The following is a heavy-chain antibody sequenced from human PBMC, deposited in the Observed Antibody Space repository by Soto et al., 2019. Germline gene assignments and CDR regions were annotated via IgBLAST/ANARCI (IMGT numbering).Heavy chain of an antibody. V-gene: IGHV1-18*03. CDR1: GYTFSNYG. D-gene: IGHD4-17*01. CDR2: ISLYSDGT. CDR3: ACGFDAITVTTFDF. J-gene: IGHJ4*02. Sequence: SVKVSCKTSGYTFSNYGITWVRQAPGQPLEWLGWISLYSDGTNYAQKFQGRVTLTSDTSASTADMELSNLRSEDMAVYYCACGFDAITVTTFDFWGQGTLVTVSS.